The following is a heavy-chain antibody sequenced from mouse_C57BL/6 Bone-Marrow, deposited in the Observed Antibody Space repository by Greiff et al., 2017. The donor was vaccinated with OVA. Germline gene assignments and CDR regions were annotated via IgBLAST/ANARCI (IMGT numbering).Heavy chain of an antibody. CDR3: AREGNYGNYVFYWYFDV. J-gene: IGHJ1*03. Sequence: QVQLQQPGAELVKPGASVKLSCKASGYTFTSYWMHWVKQRPGQGLEWIGMIHPNSGSTNYNEKFKSKATLTVDKSSSTAYMQLSSLTSEDSAVYYCAREGNYGNYVFYWYFDVWGTGTTVTVSS. CDR2: IHPNSGST. D-gene: IGHD2-1*01. CDR1: GYTFTSYW. V-gene: IGHV1-64*01.